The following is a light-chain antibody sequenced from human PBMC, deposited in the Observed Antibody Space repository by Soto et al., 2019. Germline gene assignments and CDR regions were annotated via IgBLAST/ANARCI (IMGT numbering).Light chain of an antibody. CDR3: SSYTSSSKV. V-gene: IGLV2-14*01. Sequence: QSALTQPASVSGSPGQSITISCTGTSSDVGGYNYVSWYQQHPGKAPKLMIYDVSNRPSGVSNRFSGSKSGNTASLTISGLQAEDGADYYCSSYTSSSKVFGTGTKVTV. CDR2: DVS. J-gene: IGLJ1*01. CDR1: SSDVGGYNY.